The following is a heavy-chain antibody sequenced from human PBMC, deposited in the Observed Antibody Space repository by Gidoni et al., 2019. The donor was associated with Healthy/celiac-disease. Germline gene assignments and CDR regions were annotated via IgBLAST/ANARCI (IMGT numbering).Heavy chain of an antibody. J-gene: IGHJ3*02. V-gene: IGHV3-53*04. D-gene: IGHD4-17*01. CDR3: AREFYGGAFDI. CDR2: IYSGGST. CDR1: GFTVSSNY. Sequence: EVQLVESGGGLVQPGGSLRLSCAASGFTVSSNYMSWVRQSPGTGLGWVSVIYSGGSTYYADSVKGRFTISRHNSKNTLYLQMNSLRAEDTAVYYCAREFYGGAFDIWGQGTMVTVSS.